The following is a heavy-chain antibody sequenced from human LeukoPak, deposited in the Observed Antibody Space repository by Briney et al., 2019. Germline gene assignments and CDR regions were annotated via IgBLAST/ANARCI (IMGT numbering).Heavy chain of an antibody. V-gene: IGHV1-24*01. Sequence: ASVKVSCKISVYSLRDLSLHWVRQAPGKGLEWMGGFHPETGEPVYAQKFQGRLILTEDTSTNTVYMELSSLRSDDTAVYFCASDFCSSRGCHSLFEYWGQGALVSVTS. CDR2: FHPETGEP. J-gene: IGHJ4*02. CDR3: ASDFCSSRGCHSLFEY. D-gene: IGHD2-2*01. CDR1: VYSLRDLS.